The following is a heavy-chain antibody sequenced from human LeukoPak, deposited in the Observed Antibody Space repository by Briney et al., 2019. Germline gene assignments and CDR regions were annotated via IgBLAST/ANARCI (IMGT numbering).Heavy chain of an antibody. D-gene: IGHD3-22*01. CDR2: ISWNSGTR. CDR3: AKGYSRVVVGPFDY. CDR1: GFTFGDYA. Sequence: PGRSLRLSCAASGFTFGDYAMHWVRQVPGKGLEWVSGISWNSGTRGYADSVKGRFTISRDNAKNSLYLQMNSLRAEDMALYYCAKGYSRVVVGPFDYSGQGTPVTVSS. V-gene: IGHV3-9*03. J-gene: IGHJ4*02.